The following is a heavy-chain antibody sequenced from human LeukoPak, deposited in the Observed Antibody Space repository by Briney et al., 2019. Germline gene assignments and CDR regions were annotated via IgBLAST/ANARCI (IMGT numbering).Heavy chain of an antibody. V-gene: IGHV1-18*01. CDR2: ISAYNGNT. D-gene: IGHD6-19*01. CDR3: AREVGGSGWYGFGY. J-gene: IGHJ4*02. Sequence: ASVKVSCKASGYTFTSYGISWVRQAPGQGLEWMGWISAYNGNTNYAQKLQGSVTMTTDTSTSTAYMELRSLRSDDTAVYYCAREVGGSGWYGFGYWGQGTLVTVSS. CDR1: GYTFTSYG.